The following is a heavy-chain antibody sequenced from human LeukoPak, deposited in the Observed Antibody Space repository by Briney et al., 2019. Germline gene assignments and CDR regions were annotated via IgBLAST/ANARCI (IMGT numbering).Heavy chain of an antibody. D-gene: IGHD3-22*01. J-gene: IGHJ6*02. V-gene: IGHV4-39*01. CDR3: ARHISSGYYAYYYYYGMDV. CDR2: IYYSGST. CDR1: GGSISSSSYY. Sequence: SETLSLTCTVSGGSISSSSYYWGWIRQPPGRGLEWIGSIYYSGSTYYNPSLKSRVTISVDTSKNQFSLKLSSVTAADTAVYYCARHISSGYYAYYYYYGMDVWGQGTTVTVSS.